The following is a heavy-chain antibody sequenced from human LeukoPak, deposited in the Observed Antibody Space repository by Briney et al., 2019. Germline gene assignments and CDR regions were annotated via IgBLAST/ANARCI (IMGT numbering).Heavy chain of an antibody. J-gene: IGHJ4*02. CDR1: GFTFSSYG. V-gene: IGHV3-23*01. CDR3: AKTGAARFDS. CDR2: ISGSGGST. D-gene: IGHD6-6*01. Sequence: GGSLRLSCAASGFTFSSYGMSWGRQAPGKGLEWVSAISGSGGSTYYADSVKGRFTISRDNSKNTLYLQMNSLRAEDTAVYYCAKTGAARFDSWGQGTLVTVSS.